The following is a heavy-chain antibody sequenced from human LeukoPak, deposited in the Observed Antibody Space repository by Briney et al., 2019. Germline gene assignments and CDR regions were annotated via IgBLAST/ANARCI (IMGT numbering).Heavy chain of an antibody. Sequence: ASVKVSCKASVYTFTGYYMHWVRQAPGQGRGWMGWINPNSGGTNYAQKFQGRVTMTRDTSISTAYMELSRLRSDDTAVYYCARKEDYDFWSAFDYWGQGTLVTVSS. CDR2: INPNSGGT. CDR3: ARKEDYDFWSAFDY. CDR1: VYTFTGYY. V-gene: IGHV1-2*02. J-gene: IGHJ4*02. D-gene: IGHD3-3*01.